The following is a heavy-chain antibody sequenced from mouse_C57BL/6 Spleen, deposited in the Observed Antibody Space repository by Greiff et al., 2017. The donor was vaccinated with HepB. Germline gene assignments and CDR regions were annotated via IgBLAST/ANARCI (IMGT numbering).Heavy chain of an antibody. V-gene: IGHV1-64*01. CDR3: ARDDGSHFDY. D-gene: IGHD2-3*01. Sequence: VKLQQPGAELVKPGASVKLSCKASGYTFTSYWMHWVKQRPGQGLEWIGMIHPNSGSTNYNEKFKSKATLTVDKSSSTAYMQLSSLTSEDSAVYYCARDDGSHFDYWGQGTTLTVSS. CDR1: GYTFTSYW. CDR2: IHPNSGST. J-gene: IGHJ2*01.